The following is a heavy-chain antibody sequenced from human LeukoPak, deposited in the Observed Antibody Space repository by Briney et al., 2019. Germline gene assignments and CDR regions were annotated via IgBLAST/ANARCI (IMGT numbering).Heavy chain of an antibody. CDR1: GFTFSSSW. CDR3: ARALFPNIVVVTAMPDY. CDR2: ISYDGSNK. V-gene: IGHV3-30-3*01. J-gene: IGHJ4*02. Sequence: GGSLRLSCAASGFTFSSSWMPWVRQAPGKGLEWVAVISYDGSNKYYADSVKGRFTISRDNSKNTLYLQMNSLRAEDTAVYYCARALFPNIVVVTAMPDYWGQGTLVTVSS. D-gene: IGHD2-21*02.